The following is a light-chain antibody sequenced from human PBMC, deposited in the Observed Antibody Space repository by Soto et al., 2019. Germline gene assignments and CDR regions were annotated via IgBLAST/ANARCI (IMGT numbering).Light chain of an antibody. J-gene: IGKJ4*01. V-gene: IGKV3-15*01. CDR3: QHYISWPLT. CDR1: QSGSSN. Sequence: EIVMTQPPATLSVSPGERATLSCRASQSGSSNIAWYQQKPGQAPRLLIYGASTRATSIPARFSGSGSGTEFTLTISSLQSEDFAVYYCQHYISWPLTFGGGTKVEIK. CDR2: GAS.